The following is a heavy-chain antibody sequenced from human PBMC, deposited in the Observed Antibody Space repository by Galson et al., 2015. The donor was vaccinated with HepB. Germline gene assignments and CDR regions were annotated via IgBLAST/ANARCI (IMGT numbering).Heavy chain of an antibody. CDR3: ASSNYYGSGSYEFDP. CDR2: ISSSSSTI. J-gene: IGHJ5*02. V-gene: IGHV3-48*01. Sequence: SLRLSCAASGFTFSSYSMNWVRQAPGKGLEWVSYISSSSSTIYYADSVKGRFTISRDNAKNSLYLQMNSLRAEDTAVYYCASSNYYGSGSYEFDPWGQGTLVTVSS. D-gene: IGHD3-10*01. CDR1: GFTFSSYS.